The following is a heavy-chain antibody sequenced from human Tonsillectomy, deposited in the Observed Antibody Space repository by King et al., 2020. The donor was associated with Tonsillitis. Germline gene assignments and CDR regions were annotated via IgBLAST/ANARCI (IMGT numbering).Heavy chain of an antibody. D-gene: IGHD6-13*01. V-gene: IGHV5-51*01. CDR3: ARGGQQCVNEGPFDY. Sequence: QLVQSGAEVKKPGESLKISCKGSGYSFTTYWIVWVRQMPGKGLEWVGIIYPGDADTKYSPSFQGQVTISADKSISTAYLQWSSLKASDTAIYYCARGGQQCVNEGPFDYWGQGTPVTVSS. CDR2: IYPGDADT. J-gene: IGHJ4*02. CDR1: GYSFTTYW.